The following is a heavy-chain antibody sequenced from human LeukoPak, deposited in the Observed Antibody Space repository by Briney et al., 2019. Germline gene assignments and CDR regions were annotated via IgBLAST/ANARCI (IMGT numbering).Heavy chain of an antibody. CDR2: IYHSGST. J-gene: IGHJ4*02. V-gene: IGHV4-30-2*01. Sequence: SQTLSLTCTVSGGSISSGGYYWSWIRRPPGKGLEWIGYIYHSGSTYYNPSLKSRVTISVDRSKNQFSLKLSSVTAADTAVYYCARGFPHYWGQGTLVTVSS. D-gene: IGHD2/OR15-2a*01. CDR3: ARGFPHY. CDR1: GGSISSGGYY.